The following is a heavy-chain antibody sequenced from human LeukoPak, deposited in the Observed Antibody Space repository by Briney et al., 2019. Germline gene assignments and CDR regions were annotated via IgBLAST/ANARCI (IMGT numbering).Heavy chain of an antibody. CDR3: ARGVITFGGVIVLIPFDY. D-gene: IGHD3-16*02. CDR1: GYTFTSYG. J-gene: IGHJ4*02. V-gene: IGHV1-18*01. Sequence: ASVKVSCKASGYTFTSYGISWVRQAPGQGLEWMGWISAYNGNTNYAQKLQGRVTMTTDTSTSTAYMELRSLRSDDTAVYYCARGVITFGGVIVLIPFDYWGQGTLVTVSS. CDR2: ISAYNGNT.